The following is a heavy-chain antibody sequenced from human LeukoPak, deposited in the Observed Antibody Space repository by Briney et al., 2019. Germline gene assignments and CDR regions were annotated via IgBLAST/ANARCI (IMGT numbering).Heavy chain of an antibody. D-gene: IGHD4-17*01. CDR3: ARREVTTWYDAFDI. Sequence: PGGSLRLSCAASGFTFSSYEMNWVRQAPGKGLEWVSYISSSGSTIYYADSVKGRFTISRDNAKNSLYLQMNSLRAEDTAVYYCARREVTTWYDAFDIWGQGTMVTVPS. J-gene: IGHJ3*02. CDR1: GFTFSSYE. CDR2: ISSSGSTI. V-gene: IGHV3-48*03.